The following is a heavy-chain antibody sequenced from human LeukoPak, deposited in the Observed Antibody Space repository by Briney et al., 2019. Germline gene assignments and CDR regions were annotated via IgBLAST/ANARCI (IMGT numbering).Heavy chain of an antibody. J-gene: IGHJ4*02. CDR1: GFTFSSYA. D-gene: IGHD3-10*01. Sequence: PGGSQTLSCAASGFTFSSYAMSWVRHAPGKGLEWVSAIGSSTYYACSVNGRFSISRDISKNTLYLQMNTLRVEDTAVYYCARDFGAHQFDYWGQGTLVTVSA. CDR2: IGSST. CDR3: ARDFGAHQFDY. V-gene: IGHV3-23*01.